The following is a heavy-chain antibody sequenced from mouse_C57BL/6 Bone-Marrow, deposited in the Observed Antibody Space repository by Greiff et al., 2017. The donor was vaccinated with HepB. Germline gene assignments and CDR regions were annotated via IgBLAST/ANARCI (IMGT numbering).Heavy chain of an antibody. V-gene: IGHV1-82*01. CDR1: GYAFSSSW. CDR2: IYPGDGDT. CDR3: ARSGYYGSSPDY. D-gene: IGHD1-1*01. J-gene: IGHJ2*01. Sequence: VQLQQSGPELVKPGASVKISCKASGYAFSSSWMNWVKQRPGKGLEWIGRIYPGDGDTNYNGKFKGKATLTADKSSSTAYMQLSSLTSEDSAVYFCARSGYYGSSPDYWGQGTTLTVSS.